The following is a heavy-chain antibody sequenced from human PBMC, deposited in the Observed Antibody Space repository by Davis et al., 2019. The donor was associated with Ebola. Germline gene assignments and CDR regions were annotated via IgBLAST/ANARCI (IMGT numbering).Heavy chain of an antibody. CDR1: GFTFSSYS. CDR2: ISSSSSYI. V-gene: IGHV3-21*01. CDR3: ARDTFYYDSSGYSTGVGV. Sequence: PGGSLRLSCAASGFTFSSYSMNWVRQAPGKGLEWVSSISSSSSYIYYADSVKGRFTISRDNAKNSLYLQMNSLRAEDTAVYYCARDTFYYDSSGYSTGVGVWGQGTTVTVSS. D-gene: IGHD3-22*01. J-gene: IGHJ6*02.